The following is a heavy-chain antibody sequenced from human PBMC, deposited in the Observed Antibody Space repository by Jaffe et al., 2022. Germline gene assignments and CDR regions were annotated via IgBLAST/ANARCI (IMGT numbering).Heavy chain of an antibody. J-gene: IGHJ4*02. V-gene: IGHV3-15*01. CDR2: IKSKTDGGTT. CDR1: GFTFSNAW. Sequence: EVQLVESGGGLVKPGGSLRLSCAASGFTFSNAWMSWVRQAPGKGLEWVGRIKSKTDGGTTDYAAPVKGRFTISRDDSKNTLYLQMNSLKTEDTAVYYCTTVFRLWVATTEYYFDYWGQGTLVTVSS. CDR3: TTVFRLWVATTEYYFDY. D-gene: IGHD5-12*01.